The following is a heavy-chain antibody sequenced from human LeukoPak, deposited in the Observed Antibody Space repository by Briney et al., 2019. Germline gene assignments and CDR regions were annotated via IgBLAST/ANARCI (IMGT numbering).Heavy chain of an antibody. CDR1: GGSINNYY. V-gene: IGHV4-59*01. CDR3: ARARGYSYGYDY. D-gene: IGHD5-18*01. CDR2: IFYSGNT. Sequence: SETLSLTCTVSGGSINNYYWTWLRQPPGKGLEWMGYIFYSGNTDYNPSLKSRVTISVDMSKNQISLKLYSVTAADTALYYCARARGYSYGYDYWGRGTLVTVSA. J-gene: IGHJ4*02.